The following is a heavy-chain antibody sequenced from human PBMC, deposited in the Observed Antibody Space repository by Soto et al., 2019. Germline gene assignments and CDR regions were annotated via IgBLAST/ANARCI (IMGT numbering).Heavy chain of an antibody. CDR3: AKDQRDYGSGMRQYYYYYGMDV. J-gene: IGHJ6*02. CDR1: GFTFSSYA. Sequence: GGSLRLSCAASGFTFSSYAMSWVRQAPGKGLEWVSAISGSGGSTYYADSVKGRFTISRDNSKNTLYLQMNSLRAEDTAVYYCAKDQRDYGSGMRQYYYYYGMDVWGQGTTVTVSS. CDR2: ISGSGGST. D-gene: IGHD3-10*01. V-gene: IGHV3-23*01.